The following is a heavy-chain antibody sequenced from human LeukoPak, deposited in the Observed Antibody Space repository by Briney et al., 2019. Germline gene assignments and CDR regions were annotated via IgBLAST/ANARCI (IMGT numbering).Heavy chain of an antibody. CDR2: ISDDGSRQ. V-gene: IGHV3-30-3*01. J-gene: IGHJ4*02. CDR3: VKDRTGTYTLDY. CDR1: GFTSSNYA. D-gene: IGHD3-10*01. Sequence: GGSLRLSCAATGFTSSNYAIHWGRQAPGKGLEWVAFISDDGSRQHYADSVKGRFTISRDNSKNTLNLQMNSLRAEDTAVYYCVKDRTGTYTLDYWGQGTLVTVSS.